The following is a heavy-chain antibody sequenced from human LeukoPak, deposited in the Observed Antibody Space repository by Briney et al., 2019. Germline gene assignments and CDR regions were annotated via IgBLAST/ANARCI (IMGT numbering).Heavy chain of an antibody. D-gene: IGHD3-3*01. CDR2: INHSGST. V-gene: IGHV4-34*01. CDR1: GGSFSGYY. Sequence: SETLSLTCAVYGGSFSGYYWSWIRQPPGKGLEWIGEINHSGSTNYNPSLKSRVTISVDTSKNQFSLKLSSVTAADTAVYYCASLDLSHRRVISGYYPWAAFDIWGQGTMVTVSS. J-gene: IGHJ3*02. CDR3: ASLDLSHRRVISGYYPWAAFDI.